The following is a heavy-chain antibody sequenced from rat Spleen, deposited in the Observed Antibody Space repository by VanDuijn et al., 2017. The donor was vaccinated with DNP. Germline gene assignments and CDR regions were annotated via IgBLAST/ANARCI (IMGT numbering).Heavy chain of an antibody. CDR2: ISTSGSRT. CDR1: GFTFSNYY. J-gene: IGHJ3*01. Sequence: EVQLVESGGGLVQPGNSLKLSCAASGFTFSNYYMAWVRQAPKKGLEWVATISTSGSRTYYPDSVKGRFTISRDNAKSSLYLQMNSLRSEDTATYYCTRGANWEGNWFAYWGQGTLVTVSS. CDR3: TRGANWEGNWFAY. D-gene: IGHD5-1*01. V-gene: IGHV5S23*01.